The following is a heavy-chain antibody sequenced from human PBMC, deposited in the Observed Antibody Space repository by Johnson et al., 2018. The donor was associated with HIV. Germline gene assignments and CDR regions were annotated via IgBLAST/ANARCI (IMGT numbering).Heavy chain of an antibody. CDR1: GFTFSDYY. D-gene: IGHD6-19*01. J-gene: IGHJ3*02. Sequence: QVQLVESGGGLVKPGGSLRLSCAASGFTFSDYYMSWIRQAPGKGLEWVSYISESGTTLYYADSVKGRFTISRDNAMKSLYLQMNSLRAEDTAVYYCASGIAVAGTLLDAFDIWGQGTMVTVSS. CDR2: ISESGTTL. CDR3: ASGIAVAGTLLDAFDI. V-gene: IGHV3-11*04.